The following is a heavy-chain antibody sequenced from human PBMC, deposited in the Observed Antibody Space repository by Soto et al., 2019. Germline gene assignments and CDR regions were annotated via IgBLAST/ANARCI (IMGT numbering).Heavy chain of an antibody. Sequence: EVQLVESGGGLVQPGGSLRLSCAASGFTFSSYSMNWVRQAPGKGLEWVSYISSSSSTRYYADSVKGRFTISGDNAKNSLYLEKNGVGAEDTAVYYCGRGWTDGNWKYYCYMDVLGKGTTVTVSS. J-gene: IGHJ6*03. CDR3: GRGWTDGNWKYYCYMDV. CDR2: ISSSSSTR. D-gene: IGHD1-20*01. CDR1: GFTFSSYS. V-gene: IGHV3-48*01.